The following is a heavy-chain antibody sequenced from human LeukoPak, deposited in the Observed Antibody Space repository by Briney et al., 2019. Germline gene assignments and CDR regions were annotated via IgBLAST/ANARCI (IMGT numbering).Heavy chain of an antibody. J-gene: IGHJ5*02. CDR1: GGSISSSSYY. V-gene: IGHV4-39*01. Sequence: SETLSLTCTVSGGSISSSSYYWGWIRQPPGKGLEWIGSIYYSGSTYYNPSLKSRVTISVDTSKNQFSLKLSSVTAADTAVYYCARRSGGVAAAVVDPWGQGTLVTVSS. CDR3: ARRSGGVAAAVVDP. D-gene: IGHD6-13*01. CDR2: IYYSGST.